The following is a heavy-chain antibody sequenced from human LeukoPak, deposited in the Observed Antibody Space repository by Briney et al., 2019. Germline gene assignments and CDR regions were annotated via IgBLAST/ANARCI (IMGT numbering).Heavy chain of an antibody. CDR1: GFTFSRSA. D-gene: IGHD3-16*01. CDR3: ARDRGGGPLDY. J-gene: IGHJ4*02. V-gene: IGHV3-21*01. Sequence: TGGSLRLSCATSGFTFSRSAMNWVRQAPGRGLEWVSSISSDSYYIYYGDSLEGRFTISRDNAKNSLFLQMNSLRSEDTAVYYCARDRGGGPLDYWGQGTLVTVSS. CDR2: ISSDSYYI.